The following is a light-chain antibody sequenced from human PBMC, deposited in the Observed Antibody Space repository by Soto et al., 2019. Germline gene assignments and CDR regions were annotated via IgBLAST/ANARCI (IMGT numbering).Light chain of an antibody. V-gene: IGLV2-14*01. CDR1: NSDVGGYNY. J-gene: IGLJ3*02. CDR3: RSYTTSPTWV. CDR2: EVS. Sequence: QSALTQPASVSGSPGQSIAISCTGTNSDVGGYNYVSWYQHHPGKAPKLMIYEVSNRPSGVSNRFSGSKSGNTASLTISGLQAEDEADYYCRSYTTSPTWVFVGGTKVTVL.